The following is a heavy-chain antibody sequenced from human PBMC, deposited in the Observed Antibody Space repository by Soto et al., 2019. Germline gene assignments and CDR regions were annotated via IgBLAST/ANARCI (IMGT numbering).Heavy chain of an antibody. CDR2: IYYSGST. D-gene: IGHD6-19*01. CDR3: VRGGWHYYYYGMDV. V-gene: IGHV4-39*01. CDR1: GGSISSSSYY. Sequence: PSETLSLTCTVSGGSISSSSYYWGWIRQPPGKGLEWIGSIYYSGSTYYNPSLKSRVTISVDTSKNQFSLKLSSVTAADTAVYYCVRGGWHYYYYGMDVWGQGTTVTVSS. J-gene: IGHJ6*02.